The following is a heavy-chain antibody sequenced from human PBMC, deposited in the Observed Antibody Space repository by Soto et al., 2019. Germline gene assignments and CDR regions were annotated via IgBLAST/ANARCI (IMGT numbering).Heavy chain of an antibody. CDR2: IYHSGST. J-gene: IGHJ4*02. D-gene: IGHD3-10*01. Sequence: NPSETLSLTCAVSGYSISSGYYWGWIRQPPGKGLEWIGSIYHSGSTYYNPSLKSRVTISVDTSKNQFSLKLSSVTAADTAVYYCARGRNVLLWFGELLDYFDYWGQGTLVTVSS. V-gene: IGHV4-38-2*01. CDR3: ARGRNVLLWFGELLDYFDY. CDR1: GYSISSGYY.